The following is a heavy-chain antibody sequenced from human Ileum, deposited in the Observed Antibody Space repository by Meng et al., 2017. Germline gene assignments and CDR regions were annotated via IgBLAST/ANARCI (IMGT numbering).Heavy chain of an antibody. CDR3: ATSNDRDVYYLGY. Sequence: ESGQRLGKPSGTLSLTCAVSGTWWSWVRQPPGKGLEWIGEIFQSGRTNYNPSLKSRVTISIDKSKSQISLQLSAVTAADTAVYSCATSNDRDVYYLGYWGQGTLVTVSS. V-gene: IGHV4-4*02. CDR2: IFQSGRT. D-gene: IGHD3-22*01. J-gene: IGHJ4*02. CDR1: GTW.